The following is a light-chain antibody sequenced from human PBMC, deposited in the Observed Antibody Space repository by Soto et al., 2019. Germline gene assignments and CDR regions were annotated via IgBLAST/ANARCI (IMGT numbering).Light chain of an antibody. CDR2: GAS. CDR3: QLYGSSPLFT. V-gene: IGKV3-20*01. Sequence: EIVLTQSPGTLSLSPGERATLSCRASQNVSSRYLAWYQQKPGQAPRLLISGASSRATGIPDRFSGSGSGTDFTLTISRLEPADFALYYCQLYGSSPLFTFGQGTKLEIK. CDR1: QNVSSRY. J-gene: IGKJ2*01.